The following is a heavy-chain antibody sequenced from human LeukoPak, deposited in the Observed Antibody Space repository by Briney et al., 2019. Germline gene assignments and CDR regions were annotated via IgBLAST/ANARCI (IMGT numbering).Heavy chain of an antibody. CDR2: ISWNSGSI. J-gene: IGHJ6*02. CDR3: ARDRGRDGYNSVYYYYYGMDV. V-gene: IGHV3-9*01. Sequence: GGSLRLSCAASGFTFDDYAMHWVRPAPGKGLEWVSGISWNSGSIGYADSVKGRFTISRDNAKNSLYLQMNSLRAEDTAVYYCARDRGRDGYNSVYYYYYGMDVWGQGTTVTVSS. D-gene: IGHD5-24*01. CDR1: GFTFDDYA.